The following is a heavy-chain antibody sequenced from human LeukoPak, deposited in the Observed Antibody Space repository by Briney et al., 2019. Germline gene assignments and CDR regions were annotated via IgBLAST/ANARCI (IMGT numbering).Heavy chain of an antibody. Sequence: RPSETLSLTCTVSGGSISSYYWSWIRQPPGKGLEWIGYIYYSGSTYYNPSLKSRVTISVDTSKNQFSLKLSSVTAADTAVYYCAREGRGPRYYYGMDVWGQGTTVTVSS. J-gene: IGHJ6*02. D-gene: IGHD3-10*01. V-gene: IGHV4-59*12. CDR3: AREGRGPRYYYGMDV. CDR2: IYYSGST. CDR1: GGSISSYY.